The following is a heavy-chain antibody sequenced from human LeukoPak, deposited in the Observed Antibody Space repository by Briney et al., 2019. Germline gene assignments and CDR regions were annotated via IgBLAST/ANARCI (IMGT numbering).Heavy chain of an antibody. CDR3: ARGQARLSWFDP. CDR2: IYHSGST. Sequence: SETLSLTCSVSGYSISSGYYWGWIRQPPGKGLGWIATIYHSGSTYYNPSLKSRVTISVDTSKNQFSLKLSSVTATDTAVYYCARGQARLSWFDPWGQGTLVTVSS. CDR1: GYSISSGYY. V-gene: IGHV4-38-2*02. D-gene: IGHD6-19*01. J-gene: IGHJ5*02.